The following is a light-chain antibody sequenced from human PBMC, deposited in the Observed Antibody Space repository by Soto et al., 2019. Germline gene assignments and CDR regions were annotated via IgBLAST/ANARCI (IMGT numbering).Light chain of an antibody. V-gene: IGLV2-14*01. Sequence: QSALTQPASVSGSPGQSITISCTGTSSDVGGYNYVSWYQQHPGKAPKLMIYDVSNRPSGFSNRFSGSKSGKTASLTISGLQAEDEADYYCSSDTSSSTGVFGTGTKLTVL. J-gene: IGLJ1*01. CDR3: SSDTSSSTGV. CDR2: DVS. CDR1: SSDVGGYNY.